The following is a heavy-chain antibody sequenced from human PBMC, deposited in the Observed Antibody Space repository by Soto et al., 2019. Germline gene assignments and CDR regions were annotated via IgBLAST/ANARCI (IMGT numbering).Heavy chain of an antibody. J-gene: IGHJ4*01. CDR2: ISGNSGKT. D-gene: IGHD2-8*01. CDR3: AKLGFVLMQLYYFHQ. Sequence: EVQLLESGGGLVQPGGSLRLSCTASGFTFSSNAMSWVRQAPGKELEWVSTISGNSGKTNYAESVKGRFSISRDNSKNTVHLQLDSLRAEDTAVYFCAKLGFVLMQLYYFHQWGHGTLVTVSS. V-gene: IGHV3-23*01. CDR1: GFTFSSNA.